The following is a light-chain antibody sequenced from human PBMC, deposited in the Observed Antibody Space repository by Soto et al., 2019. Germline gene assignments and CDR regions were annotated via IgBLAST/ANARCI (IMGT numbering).Light chain of an antibody. CDR1: SSNIGSNY. J-gene: IGLJ2*01. V-gene: IGLV1-47*02. CDR3: AAWDDSLSGHVV. Sequence: QLVLTQPPSASGTPGQRVTISCSGSSSNIGSNYVYWYQQLPGTAPKLLIYSNNQRPSGVPDRFSGSRSGTSASLAISGFRSEDEADYYCAAWDDSLSGHVVFGGGTKLTVL. CDR2: SNN.